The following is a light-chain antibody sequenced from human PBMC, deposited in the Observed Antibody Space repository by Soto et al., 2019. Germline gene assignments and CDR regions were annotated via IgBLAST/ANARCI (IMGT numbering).Light chain of an antibody. V-gene: IGKV3-11*01. CDR1: QSVXIY. J-gene: IGKJ2*01. CDR3: QQRYNWPHT. CDR2: DSS. Sequence: VLTXSPXTXSLSPGERAXXXXXASQSVXIYLAWYRQKPGQAPGLLIYDSSSRATGIAARFXGSGSGTDFTLTVSSLEPEDSAVYYCQQRYNWPHTFGQGTKLEIK.